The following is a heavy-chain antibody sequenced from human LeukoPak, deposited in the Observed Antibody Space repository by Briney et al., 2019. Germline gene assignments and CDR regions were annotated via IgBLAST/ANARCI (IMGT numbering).Heavy chain of an antibody. V-gene: IGHV6-1*01. CDR2: TYYRSKWYN. J-gene: IGHJ4*02. CDR3: ARASSFGYYYDSSGYYYDY. CDR1: GDSVSSNSAA. Sequence: SQTLSLTCAISGDSVSSNSAAWNWIRQSPSRGLEWLGRTYYRSKWYNDYAVSVKSRITINPDTSKNQFSLQLNSVTPEDTAVYYCARASSFGYYYDSSGYYYDYWGQGTLATVSS. D-gene: IGHD3-22*01.